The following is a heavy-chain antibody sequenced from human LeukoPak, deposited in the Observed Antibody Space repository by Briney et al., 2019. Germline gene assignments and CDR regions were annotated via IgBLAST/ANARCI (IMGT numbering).Heavy chain of an antibody. CDR2: IRYDGGNK. J-gene: IGHJ5*02. CDR3: AKDWEALASPGGDLFDG. D-gene: IGHD1-26*01. V-gene: IGHV3-30*02. Sequence: PGGSLRLSCAACGFTFSTYGMHWVRQAPAKGLEWVTFIRYDGGNKNYADSVKGRFTISRDNSKNTVYLQMNSLRVEDTAVYYCAKDWEALASPGGDLFDGWGQGTLVTVSS. CDR1: GFTFSTYG.